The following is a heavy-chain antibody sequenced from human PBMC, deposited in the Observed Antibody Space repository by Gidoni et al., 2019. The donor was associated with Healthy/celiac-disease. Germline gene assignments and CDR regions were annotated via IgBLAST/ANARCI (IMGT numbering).Heavy chain of an antibody. CDR2: IYPGDSYT. Sequence: EVQLVQSGAEVKKPGESLKISCKGYGYSFTSYWIGWVRQMTGKGLEWMGIIYPGDSYTRYSPSFQGQVTISADKSISTAYLQWSSLKASDTAMYYCARDPSPPGIAEWLGPGSDYYYGMDVWGQGTTFTVSS. CDR3: ARDPSPPGIAEWLGPGSDYYYGMDV. V-gene: IGHV5-51*01. CDR1: GYSFTSYW. D-gene: IGHD6-13*01. J-gene: IGHJ6*02.